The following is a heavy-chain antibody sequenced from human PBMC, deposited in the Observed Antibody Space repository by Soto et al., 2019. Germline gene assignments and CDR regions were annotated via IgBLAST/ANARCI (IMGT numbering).Heavy chain of an antibody. Sequence: QVQLVQSGAEVKKPGSSVKVSCKASGGTFSSYTISWVRQAPGQGLEWMGRIIPILGIANYAQKFQGRVTITADKSTSTAYMELSSLRSEDTAVYYCARGIAVAATFDHWGQGTLVTVFS. V-gene: IGHV1-69*02. J-gene: IGHJ4*02. D-gene: IGHD6-19*01. CDR3: ARGIAVAATFDH. CDR2: IIPILGIA. CDR1: GGTFSSYT.